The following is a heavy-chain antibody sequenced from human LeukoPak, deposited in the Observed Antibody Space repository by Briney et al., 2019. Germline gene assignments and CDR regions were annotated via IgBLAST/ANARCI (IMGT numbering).Heavy chain of an antibody. J-gene: IGHJ6*02. Sequence: SQTLSLTCTVSGGSISSGDYYWSWIRQHPGKGLEWIGYIYYSGSTNYNPSLKSRVTISVDTSKNQFSLKLSSVTAADTAVYYCARLLGYCSSTSCQLPNYYYYYGMDVWGQGTTVTVSS. CDR2: IYYSGST. CDR1: GGSISSGDYY. V-gene: IGHV4-30-4*08. D-gene: IGHD2-2*01. CDR3: ARLLGYCSSTSCQLPNYYYYYGMDV.